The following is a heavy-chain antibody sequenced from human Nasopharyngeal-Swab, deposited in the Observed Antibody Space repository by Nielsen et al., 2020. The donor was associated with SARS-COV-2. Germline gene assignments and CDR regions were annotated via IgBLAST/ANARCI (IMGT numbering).Heavy chain of an antibody. CDR3: ARGRIGIAAAGRKHILGWFDP. D-gene: IGHD6-13*01. V-gene: IGHV3-48*03. Sequence: VGQAAGTGVGWVSYISSSGSTIYYADSVKGRFTISRDNAKNSLYLQMNSLRAEDTAVYYCARGRIGIAAAGRKHILGWFDPWGQGTLVTVSS. CDR2: ISSSGSTI. J-gene: IGHJ5*02.